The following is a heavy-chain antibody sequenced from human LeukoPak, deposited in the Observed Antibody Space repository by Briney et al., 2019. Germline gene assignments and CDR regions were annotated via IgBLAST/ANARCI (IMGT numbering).Heavy chain of an antibody. CDR2: IKQDGSEK. Sequence: GGSLRLSCAASGFTFSSYWMSWVRQAPGKWLEWVANIKQDGSEKYYVDSVKGRFTISRDNAKNSLYLQLSSLRAEDTAVYYCARDSPERGYSYGPLDNYFDYWGQGTLVTVSS. D-gene: IGHD5-18*01. CDR3: ARDSPERGYSYGPLDNYFDY. V-gene: IGHV3-7*01. CDR1: GFTFSSYW. J-gene: IGHJ4*02.